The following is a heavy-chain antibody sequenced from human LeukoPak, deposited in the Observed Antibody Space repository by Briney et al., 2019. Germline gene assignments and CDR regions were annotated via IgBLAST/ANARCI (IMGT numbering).Heavy chain of an antibody. J-gene: IGHJ4*02. Sequence: GGSLRLSCEASGFSFSSYSMNWVRQAPGKGLEWVSYISFSSATIHYADSVKGRFTISRDNAKNSLYLQMNSLRAEGTALYYCARGAAGQRGFDYWGQGTLVTVSS. D-gene: IGHD4/OR15-4a*01. CDR1: GFSFSSYS. CDR3: ARGAAGQRGFDY. V-gene: IGHV3-48*01. CDR2: ISFSSATI.